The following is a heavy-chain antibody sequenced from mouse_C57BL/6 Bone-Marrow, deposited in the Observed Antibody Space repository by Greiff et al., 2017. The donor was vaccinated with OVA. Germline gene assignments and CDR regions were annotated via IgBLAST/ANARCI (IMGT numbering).Heavy chain of an antibody. V-gene: IGHV14-1*01. J-gene: IGHJ3*01. CDR2: IDPEDGDT. CDR3: PTWAYYSNYGFAY. Sequence: VQLQQSGAELVRPGASVKLSCTASGFNIKDYYMHWVKQRPEQGLEWIGRIDPEDGDTEYAPKFQGKATMTADTSSNTAYLQLSSLTSEDTAVYYCPTWAYYSNYGFAYGGQGTLVTVSA. CDR1: GFNIKDYY. D-gene: IGHD2-5*01.